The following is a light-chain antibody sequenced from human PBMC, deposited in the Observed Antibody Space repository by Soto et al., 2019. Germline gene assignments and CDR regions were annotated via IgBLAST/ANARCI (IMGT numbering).Light chain of an antibody. Sequence: EIVLTQSQGTLSLSPGERVTLSCRASQSIDNNHLAWYQQKPGQAPRLLIHGTSNRATGIPDRFSGSGSGTDFTLTFSRLEPEDFAVYYCEYYGTSITFGGGTKVDIK. CDR2: GTS. V-gene: IGKV3-20*01. CDR3: EYYGTSIT. CDR1: QSIDNNH. J-gene: IGKJ4*01.